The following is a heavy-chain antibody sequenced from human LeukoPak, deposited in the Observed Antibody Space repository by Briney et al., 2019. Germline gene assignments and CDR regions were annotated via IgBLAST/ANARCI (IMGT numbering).Heavy chain of an antibody. J-gene: IGHJ5*02. Sequence: SETLSLTCTVSGYSISSGYYWGWIRQPPGKGLEWIGSIYHSGSTYYNPSLKSRVTISVDTSKNQFSLKLSSVTAADTAVYYCARDSQLFRPTLQSDWFDPWGQGTLVTVSS. V-gene: IGHV4-38-2*02. CDR3: ARDSQLFRPTLQSDWFDP. CDR1: GYSISSGYY. CDR2: IYHSGST. D-gene: IGHD1-1*01.